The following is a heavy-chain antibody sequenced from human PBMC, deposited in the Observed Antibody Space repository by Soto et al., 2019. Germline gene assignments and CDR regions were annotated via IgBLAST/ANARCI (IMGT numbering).Heavy chain of an antibody. J-gene: IGHJ4*02. CDR3: ARMYSSLFDY. CDR2: IYYSGST. Sequence: PSETLSLTCTVSGGSVSSGSYYWSWIRQPPGKGLEWIGYIYYSGSTNYNPSLKSRVTISVDTSTNQFSLKLSSVTAADTAVYYCARMYSSLFDYWGQGTLVTVSS. CDR1: GGSVSSGSYY. V-gene: IGHV4-61*01. D-gene: IGHD6-6*01.